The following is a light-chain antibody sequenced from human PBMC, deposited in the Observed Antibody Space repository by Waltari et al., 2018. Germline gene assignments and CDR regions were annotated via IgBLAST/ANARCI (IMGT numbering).Light chain of an antibody. J-gene: IGLJ1*01. CDR2: DVS. CDR3: SSYTSSSTYV. Sequence: QSALTQPASVSGSPGQSITISCPGTSSDVGGYNYVSWYQQHPGKAPKLMIYDVSKRPSGVSKRFAGSKSGNTASLTISGLQAEDEADYYCSSYTSSSTYVFGTGTKVTVL. V-gene: IGLV2-14*01. CDR1: SSDVGGYNY.